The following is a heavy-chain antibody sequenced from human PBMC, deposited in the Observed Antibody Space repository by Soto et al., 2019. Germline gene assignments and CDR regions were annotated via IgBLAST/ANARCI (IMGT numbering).Heavy chain of an antibody. V-gene: IGHV4-59*01. D-gene: IGHD1-26*01. J-gene: IGHJ4*02. CDR2: IYYSGST. CDR3: AASSSTIIVGAT. Sequence: PSETLSLTCTVSGGSISSYYWSWIRQPPGKGLEWIGYIYYSGSTNYNPSLKSRVTISVDTSKNQFSLKLSSVTAADTAVYYCAASSSTIIVGATWGQGTLVTVSS. CDR1: GGSISSYY.